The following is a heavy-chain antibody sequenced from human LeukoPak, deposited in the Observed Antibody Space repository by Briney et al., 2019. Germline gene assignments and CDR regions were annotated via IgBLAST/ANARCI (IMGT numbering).Heavy chain of an antibody. D-gene: IGHD2-8*01. CDR3: ARDLRPNGPRLGPRGLFDY. J-gene: IGHJ4*02. V-gene: IGHV4-39*07. CDR1: GGSISSSSYY. Sequence: PSETLSLTCTVSGGSISSSSYYWGWIRQPPGKGLEWIGSIYYSGSTYYNPSLKSRVTISVDTSKNQFSLKLSSVTAADTAVYYRARDLRPNGPRLGPRGLFDYWGQGTLVTVSS. CDR2: IYYSGST.